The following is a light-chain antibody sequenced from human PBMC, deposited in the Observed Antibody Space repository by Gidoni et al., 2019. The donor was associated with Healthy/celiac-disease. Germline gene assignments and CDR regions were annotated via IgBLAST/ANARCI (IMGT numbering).Light chain of an antibody. CDR1: QSVLYSSNNKNY. CDR3: HQYYSTPS. J-gene: IGKJ4*01. V-gene: IGKV4-1*01. Sequence: DIVMTQSPDSLAVSLGERATINCKSSQSVLYSSNNKNYLAWYQQKPGQPPKLLIYWASTRESGVPYRFSGSGSGTDFTLTIGSLQAEDVAVYYCHQYYSTPSFGGGTKVEIK. CDR2: WAS.